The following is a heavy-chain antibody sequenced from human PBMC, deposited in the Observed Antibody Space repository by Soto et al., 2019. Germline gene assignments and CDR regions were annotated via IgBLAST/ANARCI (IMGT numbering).Heavy chain of an antibody. D-gene: IGHD4-17*01. CDR1: GASVRSGDYY. CDR2: IYNSGGS. J-gene: IGHJ4*02. CDR3: VGTGTTDDY. V-gene: IGHV4-30-4*01. Sequence: QVQLQESGPGLVKPSQTLSLTCSVSGASVRSGDYYWSCIRQAPGKGLEWIGYIYNSGGSYYNPSLKGRLTISIDTSKNQFSLKLNSVTAADTAIYCCVGTGTTDDYWGRGTLVTVSS.